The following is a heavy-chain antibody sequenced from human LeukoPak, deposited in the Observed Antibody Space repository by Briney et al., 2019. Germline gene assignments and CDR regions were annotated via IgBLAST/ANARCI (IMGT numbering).Heavy chain of an antibody. CDR1: GFTFSSYE. CDR3: TRKGSQWDFLVDY. Sequence: GGSLRLSCAASGFTFSSYEMNWVRQAPGKGLEWVSSITSSGRYIYYADSVKGRFTISRDNSENSLYLQMDSLTAEDTAVYYCTRKGSQWDFLVDYWGQGTRVAVSP. V-gene: IGHV3-21*01. CDR2: ITSSGRYI. J-gene: IGHJ4*02. D-gene: IGHD2/OR15-2a*01.